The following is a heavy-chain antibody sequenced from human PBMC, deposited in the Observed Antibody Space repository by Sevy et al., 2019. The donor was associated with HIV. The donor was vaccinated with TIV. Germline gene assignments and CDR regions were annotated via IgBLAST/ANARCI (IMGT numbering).Heavy chain of an antibody. J-gene: IGHJ6*02. V-gene: IGHV3-15*01. D-gene: IGHD5-12*01. CDR3: ITDPAYRGYDEEVINYYFYGMDV. CDR1: GFTFSSAW. Sequence: GGSLRLSCTASGFTFSSAWMSWVRQAPGKGLEWVGLSKSEFDGGAIDYAAPVKGRFTISREDSKNTVYLQMNSLKTEDIAVYYCITDPAYRGYDEEVINYYFYGMDVWGQGTTVTVSS. CDR2: SKSEFDGGAI.